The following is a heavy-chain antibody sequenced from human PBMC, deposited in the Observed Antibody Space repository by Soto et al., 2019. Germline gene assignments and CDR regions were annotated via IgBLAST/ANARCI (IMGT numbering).Heavy chain of an antibody. CDR1: GFTFSIYS. D-gene: IGHD4-17*01. CDR3: ARVRDYGDYGSGY. J-gene: IGHJ4*02. V-gene: IGHV3-21*04. CDR2: ITSSSSYI. Sequence: GGSLRLSCAASGFTFSIYSMNWVRQAPGKGLEWVSSITSSSSYIYYADSVKGRFTISRDNAKNSLYLQMNSLRAEDTAVYYCARVRDYGDYGSGYWGQGTLVTVSS.